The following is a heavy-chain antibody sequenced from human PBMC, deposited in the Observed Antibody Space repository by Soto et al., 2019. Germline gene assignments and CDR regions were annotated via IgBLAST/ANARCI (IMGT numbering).Heavy chain of an antibody. Sequence: PGGSLRLSCAASGFTFSSYSMNWVRQAPGKGLEWVSYISSSSSTIYYADSVKGRFTISRDNAKNSLYLQMNSLRAEDTAVYYCARAVMITFGALSAGSWSAFDIWGQGTMVTVSS. CDR1: GFTFSSYS. CDR2: ISSSSSTI. D-gene: IGHD3-16*01. J-gene: IGHJ3*02. V-gene: IGHV3-48*01. CDR3: ARAVMITFGALSAGSWSAFDI.